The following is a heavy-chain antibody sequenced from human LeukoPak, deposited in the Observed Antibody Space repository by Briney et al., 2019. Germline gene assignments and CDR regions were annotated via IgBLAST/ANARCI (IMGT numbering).Heavy chain of an antibody. V-gene: IGHV3-33*01. Sequence: PGGSLRLSCVASGFSVSTHGMHWVRRSPGKGLEYVALMWWHGNEKNYADSVKGRFTIYRDITKNTVYLQMNNLRADDTAVYYCTRDASLARFDLWGQRTLVTVSS. CDR1: GFSVSTHG. CDR2: MWWHGNEK. CDR3: TRDASLARFDL. J-gene: IGHJ4*02.